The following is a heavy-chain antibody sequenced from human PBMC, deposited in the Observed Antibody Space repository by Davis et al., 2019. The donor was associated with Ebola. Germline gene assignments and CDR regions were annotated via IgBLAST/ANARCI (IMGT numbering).Heavy chain of an antibody. CDR1: GFTFSSYE. CDR3: LNWFDP. J-gene: IGHJ5*02. V-gene: IGHV3-15*07. CDR2: IKSKTDGGTT. Sequence: GGSLRLSCAASGFTFSSYEMNWVRQAPGKGLEWVSRIKSKTDGGTTDYAAPVKGRFTISRDDSKNTLYLQMNSLKTEDTAVYYCLNWFDPWGQGTLVTVSS.